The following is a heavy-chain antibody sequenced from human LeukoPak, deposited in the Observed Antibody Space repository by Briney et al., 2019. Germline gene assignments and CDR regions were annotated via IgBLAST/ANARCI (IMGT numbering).Heavy chain of an antibody. V-gene: IGHV3-23*01. CDR2: ISGSGGST. CDR3: AKSRYGSGSYCDY. CDR1: GFTFSSYA. J-gene: IGHJ4*02. Sequence: GGSLRLSCAASGFTFSSYAMSWVRQAPGKGLEWVSAISGSGGSTYYADSVKGRFTIPRDNSKNTLYLQMNSLRAEDTAVYYCAKSRYGSGSYCDYWGQGTLVTVSS. D-gene: IGHD3-10*01.